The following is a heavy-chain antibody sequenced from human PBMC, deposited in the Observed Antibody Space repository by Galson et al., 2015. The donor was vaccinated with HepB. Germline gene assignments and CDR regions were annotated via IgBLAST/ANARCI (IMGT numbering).Heavy chain of an antibody. Sequence: SLRLSCAASGFTFSSYSMNWVRQAPGKGLEWVSSISSSSSYIYYADSVKGRFTISRDNAKNSLYLQMNSLRAEDTAVYYCARVCSGGSCYSGVGYYYGMDVWGQGTTVTVSS. CDR3: ARVCSGGSCYSGVGYYYGMDV. V-gene: IGHV3-21*01. J-gene: IGHJ6*02. CDR2: ISSSSSYI. D-gene: IGHD2-15*01. CDR1: GFTFSSYS.